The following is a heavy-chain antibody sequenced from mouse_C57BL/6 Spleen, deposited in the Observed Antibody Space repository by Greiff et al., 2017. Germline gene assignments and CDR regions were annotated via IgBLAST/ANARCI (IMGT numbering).Heavy chain of an antibody. Sequence: EVKLEKSGPGLVKPSQSLSLTCSVTGYSITSGYYWNWIRQFPGNKLEWMGYISYDGSNNYNPSLKNRISITRDTSKNQFFLKLNSVTTEDTATYYCARITTVVAPFDYWGQGTTLTVSS. CDR3: ARITTVVAPFDY. CDR1: GYSITSGYY. CDR2: ISYDGSN. J-gene: IGHJ2*01. D-gene: IGHD1-1*01. V-gene: IGHV3-6*01.